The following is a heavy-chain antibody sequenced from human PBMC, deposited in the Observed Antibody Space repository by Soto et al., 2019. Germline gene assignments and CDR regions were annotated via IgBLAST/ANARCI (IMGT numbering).Heavy chain of an antibody. V-gene: IGHV4-59*01. J-gene: IGHJ4*01. CDR2: VYYTGST. CDR3: ARSVAVPGAHIDY. D-gene: IGHD6-19*01. CDR1: GGSISGSY. Sequence: SETLSLTCSVSGGSISGSYWSWIRQSPGKGLEWLGYVYYTGSTNYSPSLRSRVSISVDTSKNEFSLRLSSVTAADTAVYFCARSVAVPGAHIDYWGHGTQVTVSS.